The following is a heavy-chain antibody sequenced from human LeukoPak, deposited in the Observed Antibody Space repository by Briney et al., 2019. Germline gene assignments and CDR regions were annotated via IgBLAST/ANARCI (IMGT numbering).Heavy chain of an antibody. CDR2: IYTAGET. CDR3: ANEGD. V-gene: IGHV3-53*05. Sequence: PGGSLRLSCIVSGFTVSNNYMSWVRQAPGKGLEWVSVIYTAGETYYADSVKGRFTISRDISKNTVYLQMNSLRTDDTAMYYCANEGDWGQGTLVIVSS. CDR1: GFTVSNNY. D-gene: IGHD3-16*01. J-gene: IGHJ4*02.